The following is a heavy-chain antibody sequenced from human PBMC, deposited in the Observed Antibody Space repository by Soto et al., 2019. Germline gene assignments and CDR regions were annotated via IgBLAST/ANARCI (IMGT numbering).Heavy chain of an antibody. V-gene: IGHV4-4*02. D-gene: IGHD6-19*01. Sequence: QVQLQESGPGLVKPSGTLSLTCAVSGDSISSPKWWTWLRQPPGKGLEWIGDLLHSGTTNYNPSLKSRVTLSVDKPQIHFSLTLTSETAADTAIYYCAYSSGWYRHDVWGQGTAVTVSS. CDR3: AYSSGWYRHDV. J-gene: IGHJ3*01. CDR2: LLHSGTT. CDR1: GDSISSPKW.